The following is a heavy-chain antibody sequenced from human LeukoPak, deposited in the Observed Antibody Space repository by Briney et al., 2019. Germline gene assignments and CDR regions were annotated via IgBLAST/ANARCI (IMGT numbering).Heavy chain of an antibody. CDR3: ARAFYCSGGSCYVDAFDI. J-gene: IGHJ3*02. V-gene: IGHV1-8*01. CDR1: GYTFTSYD. D-gene: IGHD2-15*01. CDR2: MNPNIGNT. Sequence: GASVKVSCKASGYTFTSYDINWVRQATGQGLEWMGWMNPNIGNTGYAQKFQGRVTMTRDTSISTAYMELSRLRSDDTAVYYCARAFYCSGGSCYVDAFDIWGQGTMVTVSS.